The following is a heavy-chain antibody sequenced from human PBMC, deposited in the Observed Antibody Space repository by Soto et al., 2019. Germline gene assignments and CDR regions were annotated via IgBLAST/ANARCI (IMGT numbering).Heavy chain of an antibody. CDR1: GFTFSNAW. Sequence: GGSLRLSCAASGFTFSNAWMSWVRQAPGKGLEWVGRIKSKTDGGTTDYAAPVKGRFTISRDDSKNTLYLQMNSLKTEDTAVYYCTTGYDFWSGYYTAIDYWGQGTLVTVSS. CDR2: IKSKTDGGTT. CDR3: TTGYDFWSGYYTAIDY. J-gene: IGHJ4*02. D-gene: IGHD3-3*01. V-gene: IGHV3-15*01.